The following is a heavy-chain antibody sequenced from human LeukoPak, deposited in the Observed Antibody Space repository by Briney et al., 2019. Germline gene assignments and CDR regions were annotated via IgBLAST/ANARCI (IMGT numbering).Heavy chain of an antibody. CDR2: IYTDGRT. CDR1: GFSVSSNY. Sequence: GWSLGRSCAASGFSVSSNYISWVRQAPGKGLEWVSIIYTDGRTFHADSVRGRFTMSRDTSKNTLDLQMNSLRADDTAVYFCARDRHRYRGSNGDGDAFDIWGQGTKVTVSS. D-gene: IGHD5-12*01. J-gene: IGHJ3*02. V-gene: IGHV3-53*01. CDR3: ARDRHRYRGSNGDGDAFDI.